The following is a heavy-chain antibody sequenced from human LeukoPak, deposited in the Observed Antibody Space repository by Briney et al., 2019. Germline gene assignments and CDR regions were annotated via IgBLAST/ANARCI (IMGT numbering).Heavy chain of an antibody. CDR2: IYYSGST. J-gene: IGHJ5*02. CDR1: GGSISSGGYY. Sequence: SETLSLACTVSGGSISSGGYYWSWIRQHPGKGLEWIGCIYYSGSTYYNPSLKSRVTISVDTSKNQFSLKLSSVTAADTAVYYCAIGSDSSGYYYGGDGWFDPWGQGTLVTVSS. D-gene: IGHD3-22*01. CDR3: AIGSDSSGYYYGGDGWFDP. V-gene: IGHV4-31*03.